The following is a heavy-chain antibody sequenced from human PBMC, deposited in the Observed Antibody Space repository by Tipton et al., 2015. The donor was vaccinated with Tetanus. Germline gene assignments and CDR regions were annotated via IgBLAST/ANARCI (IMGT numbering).Heavy chain of an antibody. CDR1: GGSISSYY. CDR3: ARDHGITWGGMGYYYGMDV. CDR2: IYYSGST. V-gene: IGHV4-59*01. Sequence: LRLSCTVSGGSISSYYWSWIRQPPGKGLEWIGYIYYSGSTNYNPSLKSRVTISVDTSKNQFSLKLSSVTAADTAVYYCARDHGITWGGMGYYYGMDVWGQGTTVTVSS. J-gene: IGHJ6*02. D-gene: IGHD3-16*01.